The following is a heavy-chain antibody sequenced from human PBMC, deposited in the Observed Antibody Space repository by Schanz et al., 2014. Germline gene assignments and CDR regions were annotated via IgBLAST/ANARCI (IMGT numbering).Heavy chain of an antibody. CDR1: GGTFSSYS. Sequence: VQLEQSGAEVKKPGASVRVSCKASGGTFSSYSISWVRQAPGQGLEWMGRIIPILGIANYAQKFQGRVTNTADKSTSTAYMDLSSLRPADTAVDYCAISNDYDNSDYYNSFDYWGQGTLVTVSS. CDR3: AISNDYDNSDYYNSFDY. V-gene: IGHV1-69*02. CDR2: IIPILGIA. D-gene: IGHD3-22*01. J-gene: IGHJ4*02.